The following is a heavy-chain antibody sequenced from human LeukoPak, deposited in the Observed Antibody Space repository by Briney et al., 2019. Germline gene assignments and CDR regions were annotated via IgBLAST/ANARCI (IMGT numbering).Heavy chain of an antibody. Sequence: GGSLRLSCAASGFSFSSYEMNWVRQAPGKGLEWVSYISSSGSTKDYADSVKGRFTISRDNAKNLLYLQMNSLRAEDTAVYYCARDYGRFDPWGQGTLVTVSS. CDR3: ARDYGRFDP. CDR1: GFSFSSYE. V-gene: IGHV3-48*03. J-gene: IGHJ5*02. D-gene: IGHD3-16*01. CDR2: ISSSGSTK.